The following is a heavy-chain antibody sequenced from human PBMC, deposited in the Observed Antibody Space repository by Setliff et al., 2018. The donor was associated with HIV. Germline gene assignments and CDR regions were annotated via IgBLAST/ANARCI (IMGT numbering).Heavy chain of an antibody. V-gene: IGHV1-2*04. CDR1: GYTFTGYY. CDR3: ARTSTMVRGVIMDYYYYMDV. J-gene: IGHJ6*03. D-gene: IGHD3-10*01. Sequence: ASVKVSCKASGYTFTGYYMHWVRQAPGQGLEWMGWINPNSGGTNYAQKFQGWVTMTRDTSISTAYMELSRLRSDDTAVYYCARTSTMVRGVIMDYYYYMDVWGKGSTVTV. CDR2: INPNSGGT.